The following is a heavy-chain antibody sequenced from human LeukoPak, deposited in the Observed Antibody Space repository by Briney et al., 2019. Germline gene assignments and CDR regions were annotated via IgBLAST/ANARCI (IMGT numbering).Heavy chain of an antibody. V-gene: IGHV1-2*02. CDR3: ASTDRGGIAPIDY. CDR1: QYPFTGYY. Sequence: GASVKVSCKASQYPFTGYYIHWVRQAPGQGLEWMGWINPNSGGTNYAQKFQGRVTMTRDTSISTAYMELSRLRSDDTAVYYCASTDRGGIAPIDYWGQGTLVTVSS. CDR2: INPNSGGT. J-gene: IGHJ4*02. D-gene: IGHD6-13*01.